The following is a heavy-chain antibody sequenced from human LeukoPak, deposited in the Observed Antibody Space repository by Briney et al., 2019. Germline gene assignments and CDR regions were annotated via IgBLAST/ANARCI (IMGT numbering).Heavy chain of an antibody. J-gene: IGHJ4*02. D-gene: IGHD3-10*01. Sequence: GRSLRLSWAASGFTFSSYGMHWVRQAPGKGLEWVAVIWYDGSNKYYADSVKGRFTISGDNSKNTLYLQMNSLRAEDTAVYYCARGYGSGNDFDYWGQGTLVTVSS. V-gene: IGHV3-33*01. CDR1: GFTFSSYG. CDR2: IWYDGSNK. CDR3: ARGYGSGNDFDY.